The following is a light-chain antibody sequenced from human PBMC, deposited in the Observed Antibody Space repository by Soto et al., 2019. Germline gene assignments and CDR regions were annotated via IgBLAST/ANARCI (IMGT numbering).Light chain of an antibody. J-gene: IGLJ1*01. Sequence: QSALTQPASVSASPGQSITISCTGTSSDVGGSNFVSWYQQHPGKPPKLIIYDVATRPSGVSNRFSGSKSGSTASLIISRLHTECEADYYCVSFTASTTYVFGSGTKLTVL. CDR1: SSDVGGSNF. CDR3: VSFTASTTYV. CDR2: DVA. V-gene: IGLV2-14*03.